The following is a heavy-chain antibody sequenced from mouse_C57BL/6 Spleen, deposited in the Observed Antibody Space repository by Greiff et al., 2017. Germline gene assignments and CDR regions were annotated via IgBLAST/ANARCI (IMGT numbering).Heavy chain of an antibody. D-gene: IGHD6-1*01. CDR3: ARDGADWYFDV. Sequence: ESGPGLVKPSQSLSLTCSVTGYSITSGYYWNWIRQFPGNKLEWMGYISYDGSNNYNPSLKNRISITRDKSKNQFFLKLNSVTTEDTATYYCARDGADWYFDVWGTGTTVTVSS. V-gene: IGHV3-6*01. CDR2: ISYDGSN. J-gene: IGHJ1*03. CDR1: GYSITSGYY.